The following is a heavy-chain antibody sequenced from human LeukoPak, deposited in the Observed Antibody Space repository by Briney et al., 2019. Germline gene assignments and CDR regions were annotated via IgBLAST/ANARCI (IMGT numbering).Heavy chain of an antibody. D-gene: IGHD3-22*01. J-gene: IGHJ4*02. V-gene: IGHV1-24*01. Sequence: ASVKVSCKVSGYTLTELSMQWVRQAPGKGLEWMGGFDPEDGETIYAQKFQGRVTMTEDTSTDTAYMELSSLRSEDTAVYYCATATKTYDSSGYFFDYWGQGTLVTVSS. CDR1: GYTLTELS. CDR3: ATATKTYDSSGYFFDY. CDR2: FDPEDGET.